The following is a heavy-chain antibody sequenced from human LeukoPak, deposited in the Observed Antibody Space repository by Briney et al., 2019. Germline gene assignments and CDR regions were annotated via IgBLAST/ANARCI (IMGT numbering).Heavy chain of an antibody. D-gene: IGHD5-24*01. CDR3: AKDEGLHLYYYYNYMDI. CDR1: GFTFNSYG. J-gene: IGHJ6*03. CDR2: IRYDGSYE. V-gene: IGHV3-30*02. Sequence: PGGSLRLSCAASGFTFNSYGMHWVRQAPGKGLEWVAFIRYDGSYEYYADSVKGRFTISRDNSKTTLYLQTNSLRSEDTAVYYCAKDEGLHLYYYYNYMDIWGKGTTVTVSS.